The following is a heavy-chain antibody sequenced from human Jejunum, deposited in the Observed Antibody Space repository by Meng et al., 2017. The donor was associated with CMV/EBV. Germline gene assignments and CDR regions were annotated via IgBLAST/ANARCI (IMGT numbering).Heavy chain of an antibody. CDR1: FTLTNDA. CDR2: ISINGRNK. V-gene: IGHV3-30*03. D-gene: IGHD3-9*01. J-gene: IGHJ4*02. Sequence: FTLTNDAMERGSEAPGKGLECVAIISINGRNKYYADAVKGRFTVSRDDSKNTIYLEMSSLRPEDTAGYYCARQQGYFDSTMAYFDSWGQGTPVTVSS. CDR3: ARQQGYFDSTMAYFDS.